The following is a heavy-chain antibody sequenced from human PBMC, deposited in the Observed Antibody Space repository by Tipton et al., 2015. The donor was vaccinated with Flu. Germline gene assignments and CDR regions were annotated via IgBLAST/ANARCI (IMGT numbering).Heavy chain of an antibody. Sequence: LRLSCAVSGYFISSGYYWGWVRQPPGKGLEWIGTNYHSGSTYYNPSLKSRLTISVDTSKNQFSLKLSSVTDADTAVYYCARHTGDSVRGIIDYWGQRTLVTVAS. CDR1: GYFISSGYY. CDR3: ARHTGDSVRGIIDY. CDR2: NYHSGST. J-gene: IGHJ4*02. D-gene: IGHD3-10*02. V-gene: IGHV4-38-2*01.